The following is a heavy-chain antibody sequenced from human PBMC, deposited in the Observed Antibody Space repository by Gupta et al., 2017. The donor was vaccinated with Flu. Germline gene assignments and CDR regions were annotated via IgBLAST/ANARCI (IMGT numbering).Heavy chain of an antibody. V-gene: IGHV1-8*02. CDR1: GYTFTICN. CDR2: MNPDSGNT. J-gene: IGHJ6*03. Sequence: QVQLVQSGAEVKKPGASVKVSCKASGYTFTICNITWVRQAPGQGLEWIGWMNPDSGNTGYAQSFQGRITMTRDTAISTAYMELTSLRSEDTAVYYCARYLLTSVGPPPRHYYYYMDVWGKGTTVTVSS. D-gene: IGHD3-9*01. CDR3: ARYLLTSVGPPPRHYYYYMDV.